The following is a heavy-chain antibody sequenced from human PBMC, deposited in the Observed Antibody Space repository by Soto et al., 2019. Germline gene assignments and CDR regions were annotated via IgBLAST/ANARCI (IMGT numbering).Heavy chain of an antibody. J-gene: IGHJ6*02. CDR2: ISGSGGST. Sequence: GGSLRLSCAASGFSFSSYAMSWVRQAPGKGLEWVSGISGSGGSTYYADSVKGRFTISRDNSKNTLYLQMNSLRAEDTAVYYCARKITQTSADYGMDVWGQGTTVTVSS. V-gene: IGHV3-23*01. D-gene: IGHD3-10*01. CDR1: GFSFSSYA. CDR3: ARKITQTSADYGMDV.